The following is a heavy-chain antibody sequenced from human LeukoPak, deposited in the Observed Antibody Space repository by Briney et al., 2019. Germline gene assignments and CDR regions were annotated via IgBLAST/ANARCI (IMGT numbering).Heavy chain of an antibody. V-gene: IGHV1-2*02. CDR3: ARVGGQQLVSRWFDP. CDR2: INPNSGGT. CDR1: GYTFTGYY. J-gene: IGHJ5*02. D-gene: IGHD6-13*01. Sequence: GASVKVSCKASGYTFTGYYMHWVRQAPGQGLEWMGWINPNSGGTNYAQKFQGRVTMTRDTSISTAYMELSRLRSDDTAVYYCARVGGQQLVSRWFDPWGQGTLVTVSS.